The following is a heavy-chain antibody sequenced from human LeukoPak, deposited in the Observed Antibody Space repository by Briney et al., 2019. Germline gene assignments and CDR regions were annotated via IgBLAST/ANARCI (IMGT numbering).Heavy chain of an antibody. CDR3: AKDILRWAFDI. CDR1: GFTFSSNA. CDR2: ISGSDGIT. Sequence: GGPLSLSCGPSGFTFSSNAMSWVRQAPGEGVEGVSAISGSDGITHYSDSVKGRFTISRDNSKNTLYLQMNSLRVEDTAVYYCAKDILRWAFDIWGQGTMVTVSS. D-gene: IGHD4-23*01. J-gene: IGHJ3*02. V-gene: IGHV3-23*01.